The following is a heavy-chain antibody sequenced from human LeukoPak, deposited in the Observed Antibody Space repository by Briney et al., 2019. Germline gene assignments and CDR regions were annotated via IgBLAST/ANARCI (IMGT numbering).Heavy chain of an antibody. CDR1: GGSISSYY. CDR3: ATGSGWFAY. V-gene: IGHV4-59*01. D-gene: IGHD3-3*01. Sequence: PSETLSLTCTVSGGSISSYYWSWIRQPPGKGLEWIGYIYYSGSTNYNPSLKSRVTISVDTSKNQFSLKLSSVTAADTAVYYCATGSGWFAYWGQGTLVTVSS. J-gene: IGHJ5*01. CDR2: IYYSGST.